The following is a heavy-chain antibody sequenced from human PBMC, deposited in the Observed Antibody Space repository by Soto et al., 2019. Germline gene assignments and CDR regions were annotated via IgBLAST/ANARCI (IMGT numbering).Heavy chain of an antibody. CDR2: INESGST. CDR3: ARGSGIVALPGELEDVKYDY. D-gene: IGHD1-1*01. Sequence: QVQLQQWGAGLVKPSETLSLSCAVYGQSFSGHSWAWIRQPPGKGLEWIGEINESGSTYYNPSLTSRVTISTDTSENQFSLKLSSVSAADTAAYFCARGSGIVALPGELEDVKYDYWGQGTLVNVSS. CDR1: GQSFSGHS. J-gene: IGHJ4*02. V-gene: IGHV4-34*01.